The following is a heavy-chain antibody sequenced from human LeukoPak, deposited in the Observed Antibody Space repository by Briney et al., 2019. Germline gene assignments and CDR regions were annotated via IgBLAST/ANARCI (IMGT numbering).Heavy chain of an antibody. J-gene: IGHJ6*03. CDR1: GFTFSDHY. D-gene: IGHD2-15*01. Sequence: GGSLRLSCAASGFTFSDHYMDWVRQAPGKGLEWVGRTRNKANSYTTEYAASVKGRFTISRDDSKNSLYLQMNSLKTEDTAVYYCATAARDVDYYYYCMDVWGKGTTVTVSS. CDR3: ATAARDVDYYYYCMDV. CDR2: TRNKANSYTT. V-gene: IGHV3-72*01.